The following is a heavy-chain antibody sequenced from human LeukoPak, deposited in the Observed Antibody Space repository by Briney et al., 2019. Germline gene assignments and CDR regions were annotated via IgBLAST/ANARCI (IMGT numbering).Heavy chain of an antibody. D-gene: IGHD1-26*01. Sequence: PSETLSLTCTVSGGSISSYYWSWIRQPPGKGREWSGYIYYSGSTNYNPSLTSRVTISVDTPNNQFSLKLSSVTAAHTAVYYCARHVREPGRIRNFDYWGQGTLVPVSS. J-gene: IGHJ4*02. CDR2: IYYSGST. CDR1: GGSISSYY. V-gene: IGHV4-59*08. CDR3: ARHVREPGRIRNFDY.